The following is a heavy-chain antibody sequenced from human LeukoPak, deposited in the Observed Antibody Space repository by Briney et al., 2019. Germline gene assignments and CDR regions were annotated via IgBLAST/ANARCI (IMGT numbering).Heavy chain of an antibody. D-gene: IGHD3-16*02. Sequence: SGPTLVKPTQTLTLTCIFSGFSLSTSGVGVGWIRQPPGKALEWLALIYWDDDKRYSPSLKSRLTITKDTSKNQVVLTMTNMDPVDTATYYCAHSGYDYVWGSYHSMDTFDYWGQGTLVTVSS. J-gene: IGHJ4*02. CDR2: IYWDDDK. CDR1: GFSLSTSGVG. CDR3: AHSGYDYVWGSYHSMDTFDY. V-gene: IGHV2-5*02.